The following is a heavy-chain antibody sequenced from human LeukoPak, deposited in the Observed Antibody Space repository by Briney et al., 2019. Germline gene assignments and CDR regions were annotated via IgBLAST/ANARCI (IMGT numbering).Heavy chain of an antibody. CDR1: GLNFRNYA. V-gene: IGHV3-23*05. J-gene: IGHJ4*02. CDR2: ICTNDSST. Sequence: GGSLRLSCAASGLNFRNYAMSWVRQAPGKGLEWVSVICTNDSSTYYADAVEGRFTISRDNSKDTLYLQMDSLRAEDTTVYYCAKGSGSSCYSPCDYWGQGILVTVSS. CDR3: AKGSGSSCYSPCDY. D-gene: IGHD2-15*01.